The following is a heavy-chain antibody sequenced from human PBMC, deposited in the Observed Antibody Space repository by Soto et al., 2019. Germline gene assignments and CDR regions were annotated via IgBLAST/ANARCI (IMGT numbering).Heavy chain of an antibody. CDR2: INPSGGST. CDR1: GYTFTSYY. CDR3: ARAHPARWFDP. J-gene: IGHJ5*02. Sequence: QVQLVQSGAEVKKPGASVKVSCKASGYTFTSYYMHWVRQAPGQGLEWMGIINPSGGSTSYAQKFEGRVTMTRDTSTSTVYMELSSLRSEDTAVYYCARAHPARWFDPWGQGTLVTVSS. V-gene: IGHV1-46*01.